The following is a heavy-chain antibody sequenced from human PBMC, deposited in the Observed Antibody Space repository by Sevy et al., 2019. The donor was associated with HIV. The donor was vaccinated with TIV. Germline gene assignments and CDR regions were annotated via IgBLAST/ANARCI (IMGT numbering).Heavy chain of an antibody. CDR2: IYTSGST. CDR3: VSEMYYYDSSGYSYFDS. CDR1: GGSISSGSYY. J-gene: IGHJ4*02. D-gene: IGHD3-22*01. V-gene: IGHV4-61*02. Sequence: SETLSLTCTVSGGSISSGSYYWSWIRQPAGKGLEWIGRIYTSGSTNYNPSLKSRVTMSVDTSKNQFSLKLSSVTAADTAVYYCVSEMYYYDSSGYSYFDSWGQGTLVTVSP.